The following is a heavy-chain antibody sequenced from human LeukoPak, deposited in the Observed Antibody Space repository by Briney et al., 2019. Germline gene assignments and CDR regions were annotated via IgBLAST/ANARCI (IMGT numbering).Heavy chain of an antibody. CDR1: GYSFTDYW. J-gene: IGHJ3*02. CDR2: FNPRDSNT. D-gene: IGHD5-24*01. Sequence: GESLKISCKVSGYSFTDYWIGWVRQMPGKGLEWMGIFNPRDSNTRYSPSLQGQVTISGDKSISTAYLQWSSLKASDTAMYYCARRRDGYNYAFDIWGQGTMVTISS. V-gene: IGHV5-51*01. CDR3: ARRRDGYNYAFDI.